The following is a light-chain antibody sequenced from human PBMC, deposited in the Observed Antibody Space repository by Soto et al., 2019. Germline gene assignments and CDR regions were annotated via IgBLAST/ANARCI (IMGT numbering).Light chain of an antibody. J-gene: IGLJ2*01. CDR2: DTS. CDR3: FLSYSTTRV. Sequence: QAVVTQEPSLTVSPGGTVTLTCGSSTGAVTNGHYPYWLQQTPGQAPRTLIYDTSNKHSWTPARFSGSLLGGKAALTLSGAQPEDEADYYCFLSYSTTRVFGGGTQLTVL. CDR1: TGAVTNGHY. V-gene: IGLV7-46*01.